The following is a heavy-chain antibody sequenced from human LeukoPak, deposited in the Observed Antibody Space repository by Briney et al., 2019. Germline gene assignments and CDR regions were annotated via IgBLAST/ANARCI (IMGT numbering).Heavy chain of an antibody. CDR2: INSDGSST. J-gene: IGHJ5*02. CDR1: GFTFSSYW. Sequence: PGGSLRLSCAASGFTFSSYWMHWVRHAPGKGLVWVSRINSDGSSTSYADSVKGRFTISRDNAKNTLYLQMNSLRAEDTAVNYCARGRGSTSRPNWFDPWGQGTLVTVSS. CDR3: ARGRGSTSRPNWFDP. D-gene: IGHD2-2*01. V-gene: IGHV3-74*01.